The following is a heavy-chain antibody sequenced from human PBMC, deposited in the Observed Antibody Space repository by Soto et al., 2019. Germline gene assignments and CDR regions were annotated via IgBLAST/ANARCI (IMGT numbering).Heavy chain of an antibody. CDR1: GFTFNSYA. Sequence: PGGSLRLSCAASGFTFNSYAMNWVRQAPGKGLEWVALISYDGSNKYYADSVRGRFTISRDSSTNTLFLQMNSLRAADTAVYYCGRCTSTSCHLGSDYWGQGTLVTVSS. CDR3: GRCTSTSCHLGSDY. D-gene: IGHD2-2*01. V-gene: IGHV3-30-3*01. J-gene: IGHJ4*02. CDR2: ISYDGSNK.